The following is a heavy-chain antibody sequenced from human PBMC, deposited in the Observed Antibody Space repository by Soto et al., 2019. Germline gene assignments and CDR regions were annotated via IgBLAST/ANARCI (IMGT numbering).Heavy chain of an antibody. J-gene: IGHJ6*02. D-gene: IGHD1-1*01. Sequence: GESLKISCQGSGYGFTSHWITWVRQTPGKGLEWMGRIDPSDSYTNYSPSFQGRVTISADRSISTAFLQWSSLEASDTAIYYCARRLSGPKEEYNAYYFYGLDVWGQGTTVTVSS. V-gene: IGHV5-10-1*01. CDR1: GYGFTSHW. CDR2: IDPSDSYT. CDR3: ARRLSGPKEEYNAYYFYGLDV.